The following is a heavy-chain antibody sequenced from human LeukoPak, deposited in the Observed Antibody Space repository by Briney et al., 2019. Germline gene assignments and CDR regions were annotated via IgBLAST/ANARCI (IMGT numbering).Heavy chain of an antibody. D-gene: IGHD2-15*01. CDR1: GGSISSYY. Sequence: PSETLSLNCTVSGGSISSYYWSCIRQTPGKGLEWIGYIYYSGSTNYNPSLKSRVTISVDTSKNQFSLKLTSVTAADTAVYYCARGVVAARFWFDPWGQGTLVTVSS. V-gene: IGHV4-59*01. CDR3: ARGVVAARFWFDP. CDR2: IYYSGST. J-gene: IGHJ5*02.